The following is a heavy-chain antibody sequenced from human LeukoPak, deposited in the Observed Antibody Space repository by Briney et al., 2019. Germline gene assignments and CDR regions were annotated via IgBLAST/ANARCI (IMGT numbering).Heavy chain of an antibody. CDR2: INQSGST. V-gene: IGHV4-34*01. CDR3: ARKWDYDILTGYFDWYFDL. J-gene: IGHJ2*01. CDR1: GFTFSSYA. D-gene: IGHD3-9*01. Sequence: GSLRLSCAASGFTFSSYAMSWIRQPPGKGLEWIGEINQSGSTNSNPSLKSRVSMSVDTSKNEFSLKLSSVTAADTAVYYCARKWDYDILTGYFDWYFDLWGRGTLVTVSS.